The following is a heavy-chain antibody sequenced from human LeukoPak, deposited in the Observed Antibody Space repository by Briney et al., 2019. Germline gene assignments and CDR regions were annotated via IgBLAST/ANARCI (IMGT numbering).Heavy chain of an antibody. CDR3: ARGEQEMATISIDY. J-gene: IGHJ4*02. V-gene: IGHV3-48*01. D-gene: IGHD5-24*01. CDR1: GFTFSSYS. Sequence: GGSLRLSCAASGFTFSSYSMNWVRQAPGKGLEWVSYISSSSSTIYYADSVKGRFTISRDNAKNSLYQQMNSLRAEDTAVYYCARGEQEMATISIDYWGQGTLVTVSS. CDR2: ISSSSSTI.